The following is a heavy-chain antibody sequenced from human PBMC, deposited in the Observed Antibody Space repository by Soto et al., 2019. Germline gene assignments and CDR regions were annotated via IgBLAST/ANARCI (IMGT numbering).Heavy chain of an antibody. D-gene: IGHD2-2*02. J-gene: IGHJ6*02. CDR1: GYTFTSYG. CDR3: SRVKYRPPYYYDYGMDV. Sequence: QVQLVQSGAEVKKPGASVKVSCKASGYTFTSYGISWVRQAPGQGLEWMGWISAYNGNTNYAQKLQGRVPKATDTITRTACMELRSLKSNHTAGFYRSRVKYRPPYYYDYGMDVWGQGTTVTVSS. CDR2: ISAYNGNT. V-gene: IGHV1-18*01.